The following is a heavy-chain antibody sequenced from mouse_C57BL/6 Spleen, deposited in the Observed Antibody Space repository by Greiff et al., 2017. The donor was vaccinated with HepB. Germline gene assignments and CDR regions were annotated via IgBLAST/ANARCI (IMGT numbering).Heavy chain of an antibody. J-gene: IGHJ1*03. CDR3: TRGYYGSSPYWYFDV. CDR2: ISSGGDYI. CDR1: GFTFSSYA. Sequence: EVKVVESGEGLVKPGGSLKLSCAASGFTFSSYAMSWVRQTPEKRLEWVAYISSGGDYIYYADTVKGRFTISRDNARNTLYLQMSSLKSEDTAMYYCTRGYYGSSPYWYFDVWGTGTTVTVSS. V-gene: IGHV5-9-1*02. D-gene: IGHD1-1*01.